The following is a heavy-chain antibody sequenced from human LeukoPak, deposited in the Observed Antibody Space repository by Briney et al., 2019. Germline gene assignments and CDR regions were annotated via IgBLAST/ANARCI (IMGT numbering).Heavy chain of an antibody. CDR3: ARGLRYYDILTGYYTYYFDY. V-gene: IGHV4-30-4*01. CDR2: IYYSGST. J-gene: IGHJ4*02. CDR1: GGSISSGDYY. D-gene: IGHD3-9*01. Sequence: SETLSLTCTVSGGSISSGDYYWSWIRQPPGKGLEWIGYIYYSGSTYYNPSLKSRVTISVDTSKNQFSLKLSSVTAADTAVYYCARGLRYYDILTGYYTYYFDYWGQGTLVTVSS.